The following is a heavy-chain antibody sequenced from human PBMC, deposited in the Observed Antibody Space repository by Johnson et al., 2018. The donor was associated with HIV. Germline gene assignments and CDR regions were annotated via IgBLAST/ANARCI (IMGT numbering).Heavy chain of an antibody. CDR2: ISYDGSNK. CDR1: GFTFSSYA. Sequence: VQLVESGGGVVQPGRSLRLSCAASGFTFSSYAMHWVRQAPGKGLEWVAVISYDGSNKYYADSVKGRFTISRYNSKNTLYLQMNSLRAEDTAVYYCLSQWLVRNAFDIWGQGTMVTVSS. D-gene: IGHD6-19*01. CDR3: LSQWLVRNAFDI. J-gene: IGHJ3*02. V-gene: IGHV3-30-3*01.